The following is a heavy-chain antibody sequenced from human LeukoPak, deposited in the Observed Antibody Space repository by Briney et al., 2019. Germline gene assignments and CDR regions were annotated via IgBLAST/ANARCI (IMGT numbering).Heavy chain of an antibody. D-gene: IGHD6-19*01. V-gene: IGHV4-59*01. CDR2: IYYSGST. J-gene: IGHJ5*02. Sequence: SETLSLTCTVSGGSISSYYWSWIRQPPGKGLEWIGYIYYSGSTNYNPSLKSRVTISVDTSKNQFSLKLSSVTAADTAVYYCARQYSSGWYVGNWFDPWGQGTLVTVSS. CDR3: ARQYSSGWYVGNWFDP. CDR1: GGSISSYY.